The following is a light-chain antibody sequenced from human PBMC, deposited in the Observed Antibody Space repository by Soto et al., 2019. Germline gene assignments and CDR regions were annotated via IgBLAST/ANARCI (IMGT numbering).Light chain of an antibody. V-gene: IGKV1-5*03. CDR3: QQYNSYSEA. Sequence: IQMNHSPSTLSATVGDRVTITCRASQTISTWLAWYQQKAGKAPKVLIYKASSLQIGVPSRFSGSGSGTEFTLTISSLQPDDSATYYCQQYNSYSEAFGQVTKVDIK. CDR2: KAS. CDR1: QTISTW. J-gene: IGKJ1*01.